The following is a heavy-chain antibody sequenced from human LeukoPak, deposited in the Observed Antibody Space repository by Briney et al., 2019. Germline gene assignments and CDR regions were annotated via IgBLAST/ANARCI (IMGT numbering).Heavy chain of an antibody. Sequence: SETLSLTCAVYGGSFSGYYWSWIRQPPGKGLEWIGEINHSGSTNYNPSPKSRVTISVDTSKNQFSLKLSSVTAADTAVYYCGSLVGATYDAFDIWGQGTMVTVSS. V-gene: IGHV4-34*01. J-gene: IGHJ3*02. CDR2: INHSGST. CDR1: GGSFSGYY. D-gene: IGHD1-26*01. CDR3: GSLVGATYDAFDI.